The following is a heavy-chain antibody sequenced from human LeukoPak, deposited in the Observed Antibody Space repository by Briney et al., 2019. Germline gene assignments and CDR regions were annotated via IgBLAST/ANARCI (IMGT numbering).Heavy chain of an antibody. CDR3: ARVGSSNFDF. D-gene: IGHD2-15*01. J-gene: IGHJ4*02. CDR2: ISHDGSNE. Sequence: GGSLRLSCAASGFTFSSYAMQWVRQAPGKGLEGVAVISHDGSNEYYADSVKGRFTISRDKYKRTLYLQMNSLRPEDTAMYYCARVGSSNFDFWGQGTLVTVSS. CDR1: GFTFSSYA. V-gene: IGHV3-30*04.